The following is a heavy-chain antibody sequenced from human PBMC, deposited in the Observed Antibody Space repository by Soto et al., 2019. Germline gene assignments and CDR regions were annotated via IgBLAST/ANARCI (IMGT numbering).Heavy chain of an antibody. D-gene: IGHD3-3*01. CDR2: ISAYNGNT. CDR1: GYTFNSYG. CDR3: ARDIFDFWSGYWSVADY. J-gene: IGHJ4*02. V-gene: IGHV1-18*01. Sequence: QVQLVQSGAEVKKAGASVKVSCNASGYTFNSYGISWVRQAPGQGLEWMGWISAYNGNTHYSQKVQGRVSMTTDTSTNTAYMELRSMRSDDTAVYYWARDIFDFWSGYWSVADYWGQGTLVTVSS.